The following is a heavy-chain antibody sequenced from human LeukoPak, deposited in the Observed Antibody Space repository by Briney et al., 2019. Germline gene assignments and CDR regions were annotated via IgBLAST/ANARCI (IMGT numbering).Heavy chain of an antibody. Sequence: SETLSLTCTVSGGSVSCGSYYWSWIRQPPGKGLEWIGYIYYSGSTNYNPSLKSRVTISVDTSKNQFSLKLSSVTAADTAVYYCARGLLWFRELLPAFYFDYWGQGTLVTVSS. CDR2: IYYSGST. V-gene: IGHV4-61*01. J-gene: IGHJ4*02. D-gene: IGHD3-10*01. CDR3: ARGLLWFRELLPAFYFDY. CDR1: GGSVSCGSYY.